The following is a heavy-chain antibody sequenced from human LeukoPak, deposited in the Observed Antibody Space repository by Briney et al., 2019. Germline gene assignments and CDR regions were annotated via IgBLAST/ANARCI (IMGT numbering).Heavy chain of an antibody. CDR1: GFTFSSYG. CDR3: ARDGPTSGGYDSSGAMGY. Sequence: PGGSLRLSCAASGFTFSSYGMHWVRQAPGKGLEWVAVIWYDGSNKYYADSVKGRFTISRDNSKNTLYPQMNSLRAEDTAVYYCARDGPTSGGYDSSGAMGYWGQGTLVTVSS. J-gene: IGHJ4*02. D-gene: IGHD3-22*01. V-gene: IGHV3-33*01. CDR2: IWYDGSNK.